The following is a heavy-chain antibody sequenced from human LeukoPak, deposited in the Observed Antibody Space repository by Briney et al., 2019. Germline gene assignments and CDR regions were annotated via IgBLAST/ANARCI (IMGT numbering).Heavy chain of an antibody. D-gene: IGHD3-22*01. CDR1: GYSFTSYW. Sequence: GESLKISCKGSGYSFTSYWIGWVRQMPGKGLEGMGIIYPGDSDTRYSPSFQGQVTISADKSISTAYLQWSSLKASDTAMYYCARGKGYCDSSGYFDYWGQGTLVTVSS. CDR2: IYPGDSDT. J-gene: IGHJ4*02. CDR3: ARGKGYCDSSGYFDY. V-gene: IGHV5-51*01.